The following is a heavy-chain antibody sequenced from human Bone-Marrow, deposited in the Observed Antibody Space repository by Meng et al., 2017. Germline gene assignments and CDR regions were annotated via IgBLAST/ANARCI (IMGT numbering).Heavy chain of an antibody. V-gene: IGHV1-69*05. D-gene: IGHD2-15*01. CDR3: ARDDDENCSGGSCYSFGAFDI. Sequence: SVKVSCKASGGTFSSYAISWVRQAPGQGLEWMGGIIPIFGTANYAQKFQGRVTITTDESTSTAYMELSSLRSEDTAVYYCARDDDENCSGGSCYSFGAFDIWGQGTMVTVSS. CDR2: IIPIFGTA. J-gene: IGHJ3*02. CDR1: GGTFSSYA.